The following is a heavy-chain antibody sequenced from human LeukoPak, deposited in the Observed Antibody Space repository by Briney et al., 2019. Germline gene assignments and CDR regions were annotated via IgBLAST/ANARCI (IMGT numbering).Heavy chain of an antibody. CDR3: VPVEPWRYFDWFDY. CDR2: ISGSGGST. Sequence: GGSLRLSCAATGFTFSSYDMSWVRQAPGQGLEWVAAISGSGGSTYYADSVKGRFTISRDNSKNTLYLQMNILRAEDTDVYYCVPVEPWRYFDWFDYWGQGTLVTVSS. V-gene: IGHV3-23*01. CDR1: GFTFSSYD. D-gene: IGHD3-9*01. J-gene: IGHJ5*01.